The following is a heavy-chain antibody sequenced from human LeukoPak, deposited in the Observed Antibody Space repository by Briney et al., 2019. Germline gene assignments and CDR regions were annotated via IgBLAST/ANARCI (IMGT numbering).Heavy chain of an antibody. V-gene: IGHV4-61*08. Sequence: SETLSLTCTVSGASVSSGDFCWSWIRQPPGKGLEWIGYIYYSGSTNYNPSLKSRVTISVDTSKNQFSLKLSSVTAADTAIYYCAQSLGSGNWIGNWFDPWGQGTLVTVSS. CDR1: GASVSSGDFC. CDR3: AQSLGSGNWIGNWFDP. D-gene: IGHD1-1*01. J-gene: IGHJ5*02. CDR2: IYYSGST.